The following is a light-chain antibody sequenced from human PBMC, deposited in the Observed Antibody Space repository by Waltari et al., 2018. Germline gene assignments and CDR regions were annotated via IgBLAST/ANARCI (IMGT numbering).Light chain of an antibody. V-gene: IGLV3-1*01. J-gene: IGLJ1*01. CDR1: KLGDKY. CDR3: QAWDSGAAGV. CDR2: QDS. Sequence: SYELSQPPSVSVSPGQTATISCSGDKLGDKYACWYQQKPGQSTVLVIYQDSRRPSGIPERFSGSNSGNTATLTISGTQAMDEADYYCQAWDSGAAGVFGTGTKVTVL.